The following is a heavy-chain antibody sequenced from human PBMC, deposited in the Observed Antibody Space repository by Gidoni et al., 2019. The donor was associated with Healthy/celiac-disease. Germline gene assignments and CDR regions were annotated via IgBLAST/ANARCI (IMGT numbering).Heavy chain of an antibody. CDR2: IYTSGST. CDR1: GGSISSGSYY. Sequence: QVQLQESGPGLVKPSQTLSLTCTVSGGSISSGSYYWSWIRQPAGKGLEWIGRIYTSGSTNYNPSLKSRVTISVDTSKNQFSLKLSSVTAADTAVYYCARATVTTRIDYWGQGTLVTVSS. J-gene: IGHJ4*02. V-gene: IGHV4-61*02. D-gene: IGHD4-17*01. CDR3: ARATVTTRIDY.